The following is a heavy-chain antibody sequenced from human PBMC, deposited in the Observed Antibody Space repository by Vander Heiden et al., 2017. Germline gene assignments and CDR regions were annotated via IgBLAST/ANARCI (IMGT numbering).Heavy chain of an antibody. CDR2: ISYDGSNK. CDR1: GFTFSSYG. V-gene: IGHV3-30*18. Sequence: QVQLVESGGGVVQPGRSLRLSCAASGFTFSSYGMHWVRQAPGKGLEWVAVISYDGSNKYYADSVKGRFTISRDNSKNTRDLQMSSLSAEDTAVYYCAKRGMSGDSSNYYFDYWGQVTLVTVSS. D-gene: IGHD2-21*01. J-gene: IGHJ4*02. CDR3: AKRGMSGDSSNYYFDY.